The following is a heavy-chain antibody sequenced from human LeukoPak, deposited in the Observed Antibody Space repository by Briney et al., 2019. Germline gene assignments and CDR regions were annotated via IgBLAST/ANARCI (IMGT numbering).Heavy chain of an antibody. CDR1: GGSISSYY. D-gene: IGHD2-21*01. J-gene: IGHJ3*02. CDR3: AREFREGDAFDI. V-gene: IGHV4-4*07. CDR2: IYTSGST. Sequence: NPSETLSLTCTVSGGSISSYYWSWIWQPAGKGLEWIGRIYTSGSTNYNPSLKSRVTMSVDTSKNQFSLKLSSVTAADTAVYYCAREFREGDAFDIWGQGTMVTVSS.